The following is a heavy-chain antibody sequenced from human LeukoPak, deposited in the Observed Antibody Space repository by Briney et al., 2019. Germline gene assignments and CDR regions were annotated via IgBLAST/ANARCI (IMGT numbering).Heavy chain of an antibody. J-gene: IGHJ4*02. CDR3: ARDNSSWGVHYY. Sequence: SQTLSLTCTVSGGSINSGNNYWSWIRQPAGKGLEWIGRIYSSGTTTYNPSLKSRVTISVETSKNQFSLKLSSVTAADTAVYYCARDNSSWGVHYYWGQGTLVTVSS. CDR2: IYSSGTT. CDR1: GGSINSGNNY. D-gene: IGHD3-10*01. V-gene: IGHV4-61*02.